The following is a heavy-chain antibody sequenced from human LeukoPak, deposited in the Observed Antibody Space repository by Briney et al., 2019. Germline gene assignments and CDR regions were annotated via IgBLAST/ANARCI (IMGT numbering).Heavy chain of an antibody. V-gene: IGHV1-69*13. CDR1: GGTFSSYA. D-gene: IGHD1-20*01. CDR3: ARGGRYNWNYYYGMDV. CDR2: IIPIFGTA. J-gene: IGHJ6*02. Sequence: ASVKVSCKASGGTFSSYAISWVRQAPGQGLEWMGGIIPIFGTANYAQKFQGRVTITADESTSTAYMELRSLRSDDTAVYYCARGGRYNWNYYYGMDVWGQGTTVTVSS.